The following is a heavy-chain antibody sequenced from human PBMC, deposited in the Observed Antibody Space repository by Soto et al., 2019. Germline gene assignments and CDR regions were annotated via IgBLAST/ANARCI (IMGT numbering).Heavy chain of an antibody. CDR3: AATAYDFWSGYYHDSYYYGMDV. J-gene: IGHJ6*02. D-gene: IGHD3-3*01. Sequence: SVKVSCKASGFTFTSSAVQWVRQARGQRLEWIGWIVVGSGNTNYAQKFQERVTITRDMSTSTAYMELCSLRSEDTAVYYCAATAYDFWSGYYHDSYYYGMDVWGQGTTVTVSS. CDR1: GFTFTSSA. V-gene: IGHV1-58*01. CDR2: IVVGSGNT.